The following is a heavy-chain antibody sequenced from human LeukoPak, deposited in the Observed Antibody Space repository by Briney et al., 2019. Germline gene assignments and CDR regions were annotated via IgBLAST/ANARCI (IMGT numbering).Heavy chain of an antibody. V-gene: IGHV1-2*02. CDR3: ARVAGPYSTSWYYFDY. D-gene: IGHD6-13*01. Sequence: ASVKVPCKASGYTFTGYYMHWVRQAPGQGLEWVGWINPNSGGTTYAQKFQGRVTMTRDTSISTAYMELSRLRSDDTAVYYCARVAGPYSTSWYYFDYWGQGTLVTVSS. CDR2: INPNSGGT. CDR1: GYTFTGYY. J-gene: IGHJ4*02.